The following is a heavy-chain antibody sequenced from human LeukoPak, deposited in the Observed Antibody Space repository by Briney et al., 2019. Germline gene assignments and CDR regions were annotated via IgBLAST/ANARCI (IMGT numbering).Heavy chain of an antibody. CDR1: GYSFTSYW. Sequence: GESLKISCKGSGYSFTSYWIGWVRQMPGKGLEWMGIIYPGDSDTRYSPSFQGQVTISADKSISTAYLQWSSLKASDTAMYYCARGKGYSSSWYNGNWFDPWGQGTLVTVSS. CDR3: ARGKGYSSSWYNGNWFDP. D-gene: IGHD6-13*01. CDR2: IYPGDSDT. V-gene: IGHV5-51*01. J-gene: IGHJ5*02.